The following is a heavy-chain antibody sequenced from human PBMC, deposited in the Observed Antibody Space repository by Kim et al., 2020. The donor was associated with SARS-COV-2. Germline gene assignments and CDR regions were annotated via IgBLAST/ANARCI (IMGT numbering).Heavy chain of an antibody. CDR2: IIPILGIA. V-gene: IGHV1-69*04. D-gene: IGHD6-19*01. CDR3: ARSVGEAVAGTGGMDV. CDR1: GGTFSSYA. J-gene: IGHJ6*02. Sequence: SVKVSCKASGGTFSSYAISWVRQAPGQGLEWMGRIIPILGIANYAQKFQGRVTITADKSTSTAYMELSSLRSEDTAVYYCARSVGEAVAGTGGMDVWGQGTTGTVSS.